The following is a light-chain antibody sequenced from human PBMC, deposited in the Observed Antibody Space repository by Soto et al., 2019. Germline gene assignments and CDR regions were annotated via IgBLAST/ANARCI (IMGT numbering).Light chain of an antibody. CDR1: QSINSRY. Sequence: EIVLTQSPGTLSLSPGERATLSCRASQSINSRYLAWYQQKAGQAPRLLIYGASSRATGIPDRFSGSGSGTDFTLTISRLEPEDFAVYYCQQFGSSTGFTFGPGTKVDIK. J-gene: IGKJ3*01. V-gene: IGKV3-20*01. CDR3: QQFGSSTGFT. CDR2: GAS.